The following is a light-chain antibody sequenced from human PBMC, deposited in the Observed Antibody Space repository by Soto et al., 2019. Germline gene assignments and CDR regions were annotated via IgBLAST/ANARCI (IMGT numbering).Light chain of an antibody. Sequence: DIQMTQSPSSLSASVGDRVTITCRASQSISNYLNWYQQKPGKAPKLLIYAASSLQSGVPSRFSGSGSGTDFTLTISSLQPEDFATYYCQQSYNTPQLTFGGGTKVDI. V-gene: IGKV1-39*01. J-gene: IGKJ4*01. CDR3: QQSYNTPQLT. CDR2: AAS. CDR1: QSISNY.